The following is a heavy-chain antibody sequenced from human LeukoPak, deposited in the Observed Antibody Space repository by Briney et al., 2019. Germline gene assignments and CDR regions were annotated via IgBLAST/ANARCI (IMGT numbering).Heavy chain of an antibody. D-gene: IGHD1-26*01. Sequence: SETLSLTCSFSGDSISTYYWSWIRQSPGKGLEWIGHIYSSGNTDYNSSLKSRVTISVDTSKSQFSLRLSSVTATDTAVYYCARLRWQLVGPYFDYWGQGILVTASS. V-gene: IGHV4-59*01. CDR2: IYSSGNT. J-gene: IGHJ4*02. CDR3: ARLRWQLVGPYFDY. CDR1: GDSISTYY.